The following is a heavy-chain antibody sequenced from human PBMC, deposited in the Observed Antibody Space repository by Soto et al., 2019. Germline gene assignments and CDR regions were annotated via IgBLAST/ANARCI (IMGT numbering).Heavy chain of an antibody. CDR3: ARDSLFTIFGVVPEHYYYMDV. Sequence: ASVKVSCKASGYTFTSYAMHWVRQAPGQRLEWMGWINAGNGNTEYSQKFQGRVTITRDTSASTAYMELSSLRSEDTAVYYCARDSLFTIFGVVPEHYYYMDVWGKGTTVTVSS. D-gene: IGHD3-3*01. CDR1: GYTFTSYA. J-gene: IGHJ6*03. CDR2: INAGNGNT. V-gene: IGHV1-3*01.